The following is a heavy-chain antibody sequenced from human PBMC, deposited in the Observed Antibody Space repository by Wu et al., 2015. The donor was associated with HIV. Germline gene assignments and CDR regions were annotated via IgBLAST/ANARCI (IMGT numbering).Heavy chain of an antibody. V-gene: IGHV1-46*01. D-gene: IGHD6-19*01. CDR1: GYTFTSYY. Sequence: QVQLVQSGAEVKKPGASVKVSCKASGYTFTSYYMHWVRQAPGQGLEWMGIINPSGGSTSYAQKFQGRVTMTRDTSTSTVYMELSSLRSEDTAVYYCARAVNSQWLVPRVDDYWGQGTLVTVSS. J-gene: IGHJ4*02. CDR2: INPSGGST. CDR3: ARAVNSQWLVPRVDDY.